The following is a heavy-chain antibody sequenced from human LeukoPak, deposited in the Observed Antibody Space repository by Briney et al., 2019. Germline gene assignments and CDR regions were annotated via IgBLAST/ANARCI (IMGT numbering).Heavy chain of an antibody. V-gene: IGHV4-59*01. CDR1: GGSISSYY. J-gene: IGHJ5*02. CDR3: ARWIHYASNWFDP. CDR2: IYYSGST. D-gene: IGHD4-17*01. Sequence: PSETLSLTCTVSGGSISSYYWSWIRQPPGKGLEWIGYIYYSGSTNYNPSLKSRVTISVDTSKNQFSLKLSSVTAADTAVYYCARWIHYASNWFDPWGQGTLVTVSS.